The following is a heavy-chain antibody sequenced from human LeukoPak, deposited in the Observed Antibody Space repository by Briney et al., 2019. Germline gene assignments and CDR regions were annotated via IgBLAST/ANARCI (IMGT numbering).Heavy chain of an antibody. CDR3: ARDRAMVRGVISFDP. CDR2: ISSSSSYT. CDR1: GFTSSDYY. D-gene: IGHD3-10*01. V-gene: IGHV3-11*06. Sequence: GGSLRLSCAASGFTSSDYYMSWIRQAPGKGLEWVSYISSSSSYTNYADSVKGRFTISRDNAKNSLYLQMNSLRAEDTAVYYCARDRAMVRGVISFDPWGQGTLVTVSS. J-gene: IGHJ5*02.